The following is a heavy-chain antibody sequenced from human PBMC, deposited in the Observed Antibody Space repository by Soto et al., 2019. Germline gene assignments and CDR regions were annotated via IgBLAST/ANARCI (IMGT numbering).Heavy chain of an antibody. D-gene: IGHD6-13*01. Sequence: KPSETLSLTCTVSGGSISSSGFYWGWIGQRPGKGLEWIGSIYYSGSTHYNPSLKSRVIISVDKSKNQFSLKLRSVTAADATVYYCARCFNIAAAANWFDPWGQGTLVTVSS. CDR3: ARCFNIAAAANWFDP. J-gene: IGHJ5*02. V-gene: IGHV4-39*01. CDR1: GGSISSSGFY. CDR2: IYYSGST.